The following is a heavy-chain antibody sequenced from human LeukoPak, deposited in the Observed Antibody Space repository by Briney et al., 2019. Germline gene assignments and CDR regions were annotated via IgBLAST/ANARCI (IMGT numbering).Heavy chain of an antibody. CDR3: AKTRPLDSSSWSHGDY. V-gene: IGHV3-23*01. J-gene: IGHJ4*02. Sequence: GGSLRLSCAASGFTFNSYAMSWVRQAPGKGLEWVSAISGSGDSTYYGDSVKGRFTISRDNSKNTLYLQMNSLRAEDTAVYYCAKTRPLDSSSWSHGDYWGQGTLVTVSS. CDR2: ISGSGDST. CDR1: GFTFNSYA. D-gene: IGHD6-13*01.